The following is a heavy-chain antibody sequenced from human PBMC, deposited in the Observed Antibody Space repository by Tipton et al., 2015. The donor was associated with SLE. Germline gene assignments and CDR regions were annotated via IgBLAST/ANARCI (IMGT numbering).Heavy chain of an antibody. CDR2: INPHSGGT. D-gene: IGHD7-27*01. J-gene: IGHJ6*03. Sequence: QVQLVQSGAEVKKPGASVKVSCKASGYTFTSYGISWVRQAPGQGLEWMGWINPHSGGTKYAQKFQGRVTMTRNTSISTAYMELSSLRSEDTAMYYCARGRLGMDHYYYIDVWGKGTTVTVSS. V-gene: IGHV1-8*02. CDR1: GYTFTSYG. CDR3: ARGRLGMDHYYYIDV.